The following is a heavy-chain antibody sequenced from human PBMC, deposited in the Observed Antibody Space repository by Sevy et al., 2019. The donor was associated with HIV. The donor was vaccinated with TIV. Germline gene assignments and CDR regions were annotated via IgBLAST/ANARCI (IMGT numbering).Heavy chain of an antibody. V-gene: IGHV3-11*01. CDR3: ARGNPVYCVGGSCYRPLDY. CDR2: ITTDGTCI. D-gene: IGHD2-15*01. Sequence: GGSLRLSCVVSGFTFNDYYMSWIRQAPGEGLEWVSHITTDGTCISEGDSVKVRFTISRDNAKNSLYLQMNSLGAEDTAVDCSARGNPVYCVGGSCYRPLDYWGRGTLVTVSS. J-gene: IGHJ4*02. CDR1: GFTFNDYY.